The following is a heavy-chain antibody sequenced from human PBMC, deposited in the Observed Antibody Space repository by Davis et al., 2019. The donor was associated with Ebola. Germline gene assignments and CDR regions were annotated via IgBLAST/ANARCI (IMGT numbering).Heavy chain of an antibody. J-gene: IGHJ4*02. CDR2: INGDGSST. Sequence: HTGGSLRLSCAASGFTFSSHWIHWVRQAPGKGLVWVSRINGDGSSTGYADSVKGRFTISRDNAKNSLYLQMNSLRAEDTAVYYCARLQEGLGLDYWGQGTLVTVSS. V-gene: IGHV3-74*01. D-gene: IGHD3-16*01. CDR1: GFTFSSHW. CDR3: ARLQEGLGLDY.